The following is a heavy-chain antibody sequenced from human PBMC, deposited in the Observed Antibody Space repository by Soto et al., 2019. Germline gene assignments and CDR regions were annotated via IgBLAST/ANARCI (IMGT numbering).Heavy chain of an antibody. J-gene: IGHJ6*02. CDR1: GLSFSSYR. Sequence: SLRLSCAASGLSFSSYRVAWGRQAGGKGLEWVSYISSSTNTIYYAYSVKGRFTISRDNAKNSLYLQMNSLRDEDTAVYYCARLPSLYYAMDVWGQGTTVTVSS. CDR2: ISSSTNTI. CDR3: ARLPSLYYAMDV. V-gene: IGHV3-48*02.